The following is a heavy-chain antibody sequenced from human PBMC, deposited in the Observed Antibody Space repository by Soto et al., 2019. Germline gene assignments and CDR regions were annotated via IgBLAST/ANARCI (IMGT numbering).Heavy chain of an antibody. D-gene: IGHD1-26*01. Sequence: QITLKESGPTLVKPTQTLTLTCTFSGFSLSTSGVGVGWIRQPPGKALEWLALIYWDDDKRYSPSLKSRLTITXXTXKXXVVLTMTNMDPVDTATYYCAHRGSYYSYYYYGMDVWGQGTTVTVSS. CDR1: GFSLSTSGVG. CDR3: AHRGSYYSYYYYGMDV. V-gene: IGHV2-5*02. CDR2: IYWDDDK. J-gene: IGHJ6*02.